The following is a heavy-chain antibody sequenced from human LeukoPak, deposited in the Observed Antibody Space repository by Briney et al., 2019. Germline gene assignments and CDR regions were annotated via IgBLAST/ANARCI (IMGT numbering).Heavy chain of an antibody. CDR3: ARVEGGYYYDSSGYYQPGYYYYYMDV. CDR2: IKQDGSEK. D-gene: IGHD3-22*01. V-gene: IGHV3-7*01. CDR1: AFTFSSYW. J-gene: IGHJ6*03. Sequence: GGSLRLSCAASAFTFSSYWMSWVRQAPGKGLEWVANIKQDGSEKYYVDSVKGRFTISRDNAKNSLYLQMNSLRAEDTAVYYCARVEGGYYYDSSGYYQPGYYYYYMDVWGKGTTVTVSS.